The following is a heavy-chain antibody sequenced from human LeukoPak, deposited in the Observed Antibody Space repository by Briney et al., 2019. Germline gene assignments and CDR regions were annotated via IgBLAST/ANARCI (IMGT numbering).Heavy chain of an antibody. CDR3: ANMGGYCSSTSCLSLDY. Sequence: PGGSLRLSCAASGFIFSNYGMHWVRQAPGKGLDWVAFIRFDGSNKYYADSVKGRFTISRDNSKNTLYLQMNSLRAEDTAVYYCANMGGYCSSTSCLSLDYWGQGTLVTVSS. V-gene: IGHV3-30*02. J-gene: IGHJ4*02. CDR2: IRFDGSNK. D-gene: IGHD2-2*01. CDR1: GFIFSNYG.